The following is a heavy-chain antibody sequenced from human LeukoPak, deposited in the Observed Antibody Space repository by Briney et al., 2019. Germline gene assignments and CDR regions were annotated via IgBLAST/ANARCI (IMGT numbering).Heavy chain of an antibody. J-gene: IGHJ4*02. CDR1: GYTFTGYY. CDR3: AREGAGSGQYDY. CDR2: INPSSGTT. Sequence: GASVKVSCKASGYTFTGYYMHWVRQAPGQGLEWMGIINPSSGTTNYAQKFQGRVTMTRDMSTSTVYMELSSLRSEDTAVYYCAREGAGSGQYDYWGQGTLVTVSS. V-gene: IGHV1-46*01. D-gene: IGHD6-19*01.